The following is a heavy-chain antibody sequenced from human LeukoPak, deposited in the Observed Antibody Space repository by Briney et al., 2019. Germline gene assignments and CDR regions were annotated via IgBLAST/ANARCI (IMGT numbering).Heavy chain of an antibody. CDR3: AKNRCRGYTASDCYYFDY. D-gene: IGHD5-12*01. CDR2: ISYDGSAK. Sequence: GRSLRLSCAASGFTFSSNGLHWVRQAPGKGLEWVALISYDGSAKYYADSVRGRFIISRDNSKNTLYLQMNSLGTEDTAVYYCAKNRCRGYTASDCYYFDYWGQGTLVTVSS. V-gene: IGHV3-30*18. J-gene: IGHJ4*02. CDR1: GFTFSSNG.